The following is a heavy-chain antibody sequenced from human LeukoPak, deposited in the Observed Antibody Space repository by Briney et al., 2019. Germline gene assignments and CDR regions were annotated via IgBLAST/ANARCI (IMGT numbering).Heavy chain of an antibody. CDR3: ARVFGYCSGGSCYSFDY. CDR2: IKQDGSEK. J-gene: IGHJ4*02. V-gene: IGHV3-7*01. Sequence: GGSLRLSCTASGFTFSNSDMNWVRQAPGKGLEWVANIKQDGSEKYYVDSVKGRFTISRDNAKNSLYLQMNSLRAEDTAVYYCARVFGYCSGGSCYSFDYWGQGTLVTVSS. D-gene: IGHD2-15*01. CDR1: GFTFSNSD.